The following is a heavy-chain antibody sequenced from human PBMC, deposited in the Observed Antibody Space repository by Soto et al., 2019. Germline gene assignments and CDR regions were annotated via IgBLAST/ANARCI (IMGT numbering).Heavy chain of an antibody. CDR3: VSWVSAHFDY. CDR2: ITDTGGDT. J-gene: IGHJ4*01. V-gene: IGHV3-23*01. D-gene: IGHD2-8*01. Sequence: GGSLRLSCVASGITFGSRAMSWVRQAPGEGLQWVSTITDTGGDTKSADSVRGRFTISKDASRSTVHLHMNSLRAEDTATYFCVSWVSAHFDYWGHGTPVTVSS. CDR1: GITFGSRA.